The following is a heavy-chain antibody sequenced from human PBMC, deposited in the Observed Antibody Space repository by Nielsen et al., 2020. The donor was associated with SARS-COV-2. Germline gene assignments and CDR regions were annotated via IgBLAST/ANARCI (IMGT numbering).Heavy chain of an antibody. CDR3: ARDRSIAVAGYYFDY. J-gene: IGHJ4*02. D-gene: IGHD6-19*01. Sequence: SETLSLTCTVSGGSISSYYWSWIRQPPGKGLEWIGYIYYSGSTNYNPSLKSRLTISVDTSKNQFSLKLSSVTAADTAVYYCARDRSIAVAGYYFDYWGQGTLVTVSS. CDR2: IYYSGST. V-gene: IGHV4-59*01. CDR1: GGSISSYY.